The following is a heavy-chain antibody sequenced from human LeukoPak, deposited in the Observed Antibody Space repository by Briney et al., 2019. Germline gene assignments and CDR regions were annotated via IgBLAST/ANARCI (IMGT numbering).Heavy chain of an antibody. D-gene: IGHD3-10*01. CDR3: ARTGEYSGSGPSRAFDI. J-gene: IGHJ3*02. CDR1: GGSITNYY. V-gene: IGHV4-4*09. Sequence: SETLSLTCSLSGGSITNYYWSWIRQPPGKGLEWIAWIHSSGNTDYNPSLKSRVTISLGTSNNQFSLRLTSVTASDTAVYYCARTGEYSGSGPSRAFDIWGQGTMVTVSS. CDR2: IHSSGNT.